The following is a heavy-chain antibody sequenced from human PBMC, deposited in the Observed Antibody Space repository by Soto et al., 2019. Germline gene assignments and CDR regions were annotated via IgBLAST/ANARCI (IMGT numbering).Heavy chain of an antibody. D-gene: IGHD4-17*01. J-gene: IGHJ5*02. V-gene: IGHV3-30*18. Sequence: QVQLVESGGGVVQPGRSLRLSCAASGFTFDSYGMHWVRQAPGKGLEWVAVISSDGNNKYYADSVKGRFSIYRDNFNNIQYLQMSSLRVEDTAVYYCVKDLLQHTVTTCGSWGQGTLVTVSS. CDR2: ISSDGNNK. CDR3: VKDLLQHTVTTCGS. CDR1: GFTFDSYG.